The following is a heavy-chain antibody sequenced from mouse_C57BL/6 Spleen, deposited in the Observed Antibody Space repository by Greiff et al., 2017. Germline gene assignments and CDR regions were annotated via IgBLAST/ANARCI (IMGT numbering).Heavy chain of an antibody. V-gene: IGHV5-4*03. D-gene: IGHD1-1*01. Sequence: EVKLVESGGGLVKPGGSLKLSCAASGFTFSSYAMSWVRQTPEKRLEWVATISDGGSYTYYPDNVKGRFTISRDNAKNNLYLQMSHLKSEDTAMYYCARDYGSSEGYYFDYWGQGTTLTVSS. CDR3: ARDYGSSEGYYFDY. CDR2: ISDGGSYT. J-gene: IGHJ2*01. CDR1: GFTFSSYA.